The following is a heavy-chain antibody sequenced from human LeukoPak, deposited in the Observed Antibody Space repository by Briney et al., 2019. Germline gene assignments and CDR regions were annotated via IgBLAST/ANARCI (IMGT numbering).Heavy chain of an antibody. D-gene: IGHD3-3*01. J-gene: IGHJ6*03. CDR1: GGSINSGNSY. V-gene: IGHV4-61*02. CDR3: ARGPYYDFWSGHYYYYYMDV. Sequence: SQTLSLTCTVSGGSINSGNSYWSWIRQPAGKGLEWLGRIYTTGSTNYNPSLKSRVTISVDTSKNQLSLKLSSVTAADTAVYYCARGPYYDFWSGHYYYYYMDVWGKGTTVTVSS. CDR2: IYTTGST.